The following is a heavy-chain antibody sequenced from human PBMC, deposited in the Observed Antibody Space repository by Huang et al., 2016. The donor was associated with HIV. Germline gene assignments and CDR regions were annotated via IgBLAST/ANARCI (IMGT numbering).Heavy chain of an antibody. CDR3: AVGGRTASYFHFYP. CDR1: GFTFLDFW. D-gene: IGHD3-9*01. V-gene: IGHV3-74*01. Sequence: ESGGGQVQQGGSLKLSCVASGFTFLDFWMHWAGQVPGAGWWWCAGINRHGTYIYYADSVRGRFVVYRKHARDRLSIEMSSLRPEDTGVYCCAVGGRTASYFHFYPRGQGSPVIV. J-gene: IGHJ5*02. CDR2: INRHGTYI.